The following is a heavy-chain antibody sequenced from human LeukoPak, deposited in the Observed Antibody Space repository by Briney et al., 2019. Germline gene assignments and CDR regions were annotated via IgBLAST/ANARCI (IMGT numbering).Heavy chain of an antibody. D-gene: IGHD6-6*01. J-gene: IGHJ4*02. CDR3: ARGGSSSSDY. V-gene: IGHV3-66*02. CDR2: SYSGGST. CDR1: GFTVSSNY. Sequence: GGSLRLSCAASGFTVSSNYMSWVRQAPGKGLEWVSVSYSGGSTYYADAVKGRFTISRDNSKSTLYLQMNSLRTEDTAVYYCARGGSSSSDYWGQGTLVTVSS.